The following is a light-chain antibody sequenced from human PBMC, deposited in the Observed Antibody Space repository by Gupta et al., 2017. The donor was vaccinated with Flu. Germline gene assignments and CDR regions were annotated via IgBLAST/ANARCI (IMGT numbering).Light chain of an antibody. CDR3: QQRSNWQT. Sequence: PGERPTLSCRASQSVSSYLSRYQPNPGQAPRLLIYDASNSATGIPSRCSGSGSGTNFTLTSSSPEPEDFAVYYRQQRSNWQTFGQGTRLEIK. J-gene: IGKJ5*01. CDR2: DAS. V-gene: IGKV3-11*01. CDR1: QSVSSY.